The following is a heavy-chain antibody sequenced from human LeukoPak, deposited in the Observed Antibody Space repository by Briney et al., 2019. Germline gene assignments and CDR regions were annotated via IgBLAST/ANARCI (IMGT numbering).Heavy chain of an antibody. D-gene: IGHD3-9*01. J-gene: IGHJ3*02. CDR1: GGSISSYY. V-gene: IGHV4-59*08. Sequence: SETLSLICTVSGGSISSYYWSWIRQPPGKGLEWIGYIYYSGSTNYNPSLKSRVTISVDTSKNQFSLKLSSVTAADTAVYYCARHVLRCFDWFARSTHGAFDIWGQGTMVTVSP. CDR3: ARHVLRCFDWFARSTHGAFDI. CDR2: IYYSGST.